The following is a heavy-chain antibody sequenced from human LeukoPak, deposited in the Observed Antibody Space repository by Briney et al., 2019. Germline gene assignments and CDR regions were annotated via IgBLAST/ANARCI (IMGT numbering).Heavy chain of an antibody. D-gene: IGHD1-14*01. Sequence: GGTLRLSCAASGFTFSRHGINWVRQAPGKGLVWVSRISYDGHNTNYADSVKGRFTISRDTAKNTLYLQMNSLRVDDTAVYYCGILTLSPGWGQGTLVTVSS. V-gene: IGHV3-74*01. CDR2: ISYDGHNT. CDR3: GILTLSPG. J-gene: IGHJ4*02. CDR1: GFTFSRHG.